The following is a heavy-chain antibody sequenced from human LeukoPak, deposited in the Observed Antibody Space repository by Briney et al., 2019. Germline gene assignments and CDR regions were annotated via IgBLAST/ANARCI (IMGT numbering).Heavy chain of an antibody. Sequence: ASVKVSCKSSGYTFTSYGITWVRQAPGQGLEGMGWINTYYGNTDYAQNFQGRVTMTTDTSTSTAYMELRSLRSDDTAVYYCARGRFGDISFDYWGQGTLVTVSS. CDR3: ARGRFGDISFDY. V-gene: IGHV1-18*01. CDR2: INTYYGNT. D-gene: IGHD3-10*01. J-gene: IGHJ4*02. CDR1: GYTFTSYG.